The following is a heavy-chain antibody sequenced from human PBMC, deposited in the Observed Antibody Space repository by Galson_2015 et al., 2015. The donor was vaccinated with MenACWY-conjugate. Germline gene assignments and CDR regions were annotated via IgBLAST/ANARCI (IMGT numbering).Heavy chain of an antibody. CDR3: AKGGPYKYFVSKIYAYYYYGMDV. Sequence: SLRLSCAASGFTFTEFAMSWVRQAPGKGLEWVSGLTANGGRTYYADSVKGRFTISRDNSENTLYLQMNSLTAEDTAVYYCAKGGPYKYFVSKIYAYYYYGMDVWGQGTTVIVSS. V-gene: IGHV3-23*01. J-gene: IGHJ6*02. D-gene: IGHD5-24*01. CDR1: GFTFTEFA. CDR2: LTANGGRT.